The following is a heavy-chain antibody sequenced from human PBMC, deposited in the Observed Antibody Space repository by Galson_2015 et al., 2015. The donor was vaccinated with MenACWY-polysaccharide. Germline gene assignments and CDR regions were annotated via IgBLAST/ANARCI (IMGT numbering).Heavy chain of an antibody. Sequence: SCKASGGTFSSYAISWVRQAPGQGLEWMGWISAYNGNTNYAQKLQGRVTMTTDTSTSTAYMELRSLRSDDTAVYYCARDASAAAGTNFDYWGQGTLVTVSS. CDR2: ISAYNGNT. CDR1: GGTFSSYA. CDR3: ARDASAAAGTNFDY. V-gene: IGHV1-18*01. J-gene: IGHJ4*02. D-gene: IGHD6-13*01.